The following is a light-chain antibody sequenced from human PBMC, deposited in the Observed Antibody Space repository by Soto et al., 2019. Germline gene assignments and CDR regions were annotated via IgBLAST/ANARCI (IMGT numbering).Light chain of an antibody. CDR1: QSVSSSY. V-gene: IGKV3-20*01. CDR3: KQYGSSPLIT. CDR2: GAS. Sequence: EIVLTQSPGTLSLSPGERATLSCRASQSVSSSYLAWYQQKPGQAPRLLIYGASSRANGIPDRFSGSGSGIDFTLTISRLEPEDFAVYYWKQYGSSPLITFGQGTRLEIK. J-gene: IGKJ5*01.